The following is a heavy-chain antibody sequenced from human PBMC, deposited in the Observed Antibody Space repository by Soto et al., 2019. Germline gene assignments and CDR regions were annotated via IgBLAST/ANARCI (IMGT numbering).Heavy chain of an antibody. D-gene: IGHD6-13*01. CDR3: ARDSRYSSSWDYYYYYGMDV. CDR2: IYYSGST. J-gene: IGHJ6*02. Sequence: KSSETLSLTCTVSGGSISSGDYYWSWIRQPPGKGLEWIGYIYYSGSTYYNPSLKSRVTISVDTSKNQFSLKLSSVTAADTAVYYCARDSRYSSSWDYYYYYGMDVWGQGTTVTVSS. CDR1: GGSISSGDYY. V-gene: IGHV4-30-4*01.